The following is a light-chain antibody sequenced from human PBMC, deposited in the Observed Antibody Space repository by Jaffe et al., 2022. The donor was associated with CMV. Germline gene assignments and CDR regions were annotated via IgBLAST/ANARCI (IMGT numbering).Light chain of an antibody. V-gene: IGKV1-39*01. CDR3: QQSSRTPRT. Sequence: DIQMTQSPSSLSASVGDRVTITCRASQSISNYLNWYQQKPGKAPKVLIYAASSLQSGVPSRFSGSGSGTDFTLTISSLQPDDFATYYCQQSSRTPRTFGQGTKLEIK. CDR1: QSISNY. CDR2: AAS. J-gene: IGKJ2*01.